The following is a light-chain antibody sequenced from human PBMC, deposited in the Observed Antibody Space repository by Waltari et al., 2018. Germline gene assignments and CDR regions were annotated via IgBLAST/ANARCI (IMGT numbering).Light chain of an antibody. CDR3: YSAADNNLRV. CDR1: VLSRKY. Sequence: SYELTQPSSVSVSPGQTARITCTGDVLSRKYLRWFQQKPGQAPVLVIYKDRARPSGIPERFSGSSSGTTVTLTISGAQVEDEADYYCYSAADNNLRVFGGGTKLTVL. CDR2: KDR. J-gene: IGLJ3*02. V-gene: IGLV3-27*01.